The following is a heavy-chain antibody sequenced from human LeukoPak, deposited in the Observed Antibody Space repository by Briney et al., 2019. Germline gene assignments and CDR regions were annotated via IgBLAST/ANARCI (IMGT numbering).Heavy chain of an antibody. CDR3: ATDRDNSDWQKRFDC. D-gene: IGHD2-21*02. J-gene: IGHJ4*02. Sequence: GGSLRLSCAASGFTFSTYWMNWYRQAPGRGLEWVGNINQDASEINYVDSVRGRFTISRDNAKNSLHLQMNSLRADDTAVYYCATDRDNSDWQKRFDCWGQGSLVTVSS. CDR2: INQDASEI. CDR1: GFTFSTYW. V-gene: IGHV3-7*01.